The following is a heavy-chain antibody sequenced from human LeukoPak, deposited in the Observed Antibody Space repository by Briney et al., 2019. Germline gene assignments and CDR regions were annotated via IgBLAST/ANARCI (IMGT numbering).Heavy chain of an antibody. V-gene: IGHV4-31*03. J-gene: IGHJ5*02. CDR1: GGSISSGGYY. CDR2: IYYSGST. Sequence: PSETLSLTCTVSGGSISSGGYYRSWIRQHPGKGLEWIGYIYYSGSTYYNPSLKSRVTISVDTSKNQFSLKLSSVTAADTAVYYCARGKGSGWFPPNNWFDPWGQGTLVTVSS. D-gene: IGHD6-19*01. CDR3: ARGKGSGWFPPNNWFDP.